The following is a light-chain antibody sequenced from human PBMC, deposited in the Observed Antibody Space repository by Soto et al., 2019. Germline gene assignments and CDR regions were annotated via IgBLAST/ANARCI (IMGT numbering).Light chain of an antibody. CDR3: QQTYSTPYT. CDR2: ATS. Sequence: GDRVIITCRASQSIGSYLNWCQQKPGKAPRLLIYATSSLQSGVPSRFSGSRSGADFTLTISNVQPEELATYYCQQTYSTPYTFGQGNKLEI. CDR1: QSIGSY. J-gene: IGKJ2*01. V-gene: IGKV1-39*01.